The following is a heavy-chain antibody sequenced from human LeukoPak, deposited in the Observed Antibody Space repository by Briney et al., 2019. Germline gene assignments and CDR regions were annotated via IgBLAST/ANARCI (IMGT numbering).Heavy chain of an antibody. Sequence: GESLKISCKGSGYSFTSYWIGWVRQMPGKGLEWMGTIYPGDSDTRYSPSFQGQVTISADKSISTAYLQWSSLKASDTAMYYCARLLGYGSGSYPNPAGYYYYYMDVWGKETTVTVSS. V-gene: IGHV5-51*01. CDR3: ARLLGYGSGSYPNPAGYYYYYMDV. CDR1: GYSFTSYW. D-gene: IGHD3-10*01. CDR2: IYPGDSDT. J-gene: IGHJ6*03.